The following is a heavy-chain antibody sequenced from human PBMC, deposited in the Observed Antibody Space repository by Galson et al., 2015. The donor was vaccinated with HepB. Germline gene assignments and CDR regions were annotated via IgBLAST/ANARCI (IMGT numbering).Heavy chain of an antibody. V-gene: IGHV3-7*01. CDR1: GFTYSSYW. CDR2: IKQDGSEK. J-gene: IGHJ6*03. D-gene: IGHD3-22*01. CDR3: ARDYYYENSGFKYSYYMDV. Sequence: SLRLSCAASGFTYSSYWMSWVRQAPGKGLEWVANIKQDGSEKYYVDSVKGRFTISRDNAKNSLYLQMNSLRAEDTAVYYCARDYYYENSGFKYSYYMDVWGKGTTVTVSS.